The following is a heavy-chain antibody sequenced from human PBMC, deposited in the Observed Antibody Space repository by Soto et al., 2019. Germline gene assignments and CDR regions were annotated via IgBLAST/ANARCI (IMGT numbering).Heavy chain of an antibody. CDR2: ISGSGGST. CDR1: GFTFNNYA. CDR3: ASDYYDSSGYYLLMGPFDY. V-gene: IGHV3-23*01. D-gene: IGHD3-22*01. Sequence: PGGSLRLSCAASGFTFNNYAMSWVRQAPGKGLEWVSAISGSGGSTYYADSVKGRFTISRDNSKNTLYLQMNSLRAEDTAVYYCASDYYDSSGYYLLMGPFDYWGQGTLVTVSS. J-gene: IGHJ4*02.